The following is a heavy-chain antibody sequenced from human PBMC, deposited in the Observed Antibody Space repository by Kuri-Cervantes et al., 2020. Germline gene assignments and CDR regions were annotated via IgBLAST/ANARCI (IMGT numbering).Heavy chain of an antibody. D-gene: IGHD3-16*01. CDR3: ATPGGRGYAIDWYFDL. V-gene: IGHV3-7*01. J-gene: IGHJ2*01. CDR2: IKQDGSEK. CDR1: GFTFSSYW. Sequence: GGSLRLSCAASGFTFSSYWMSWVRQAPGKGLEWVANIKQDGSEKYYVDSVKGRFTISRDNAKNSLYLQMNSLRAEDTAVYYCATPGGRGYAIDWYFDLWGRGTLVTVSS.